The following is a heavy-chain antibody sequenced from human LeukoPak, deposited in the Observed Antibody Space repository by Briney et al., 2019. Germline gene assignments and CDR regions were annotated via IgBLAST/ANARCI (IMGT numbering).Heavy chain of an antibody. CDR1: GFTFSSYA. J-gene: IGHJ4*02. V-gene: IGHV3-30-3*01. Sequence: GGSLRLSCAASGFTFSSYAMHWVRQAPGKGLEWVAVISYDGSDKYYADSMKGRFTISRDNSKNTLYLQMNSLRAEDTAVYYCAKDHRFLEWFDYWGQGTLVTVSS. CDR2: ISYDGSDK. CDR3: AKDHRFLEWFDY. D-gene: IGHD3-3*01.